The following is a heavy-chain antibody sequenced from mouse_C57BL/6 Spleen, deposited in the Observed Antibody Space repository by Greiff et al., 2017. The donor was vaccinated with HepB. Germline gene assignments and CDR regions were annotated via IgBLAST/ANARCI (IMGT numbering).Heavy chain of an antibody. CDR2: INPGSGGT. V-gene: IGHV1-54*01. CDR1: GYAFTNYL. J-gene: IGHJ4*01. CDR3: AITTVVEGYAMDY. Sequence: QVQLQQSGAELVRPGTSVKVSCKASGYAFTNYLIEWVKQRPGQGLEWIGVINPGSGGTNYNEKFKGKATLTADKSSSTAYMQLSSLTSEDSAVYFCAITTVVEGYAMDYWGQGTSVTVSS. D-gene: IGHD1-1*01.